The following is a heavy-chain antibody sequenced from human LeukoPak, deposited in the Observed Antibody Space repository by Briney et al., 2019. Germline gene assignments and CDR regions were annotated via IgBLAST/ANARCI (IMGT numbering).Heavy chain of an antibody. CDR1: GYSFPNYG. V-gene: IGHV1-18*01. Sequence: ASVKVSYKASGYSFPNYGNNWVRQAPGQGLEWMGWISAYNGNTNYAQKLQGRVTMTTDTSTSTAYMELRSLRSDDTAVYYCVRESGGYYGGAFDYWGQGTLVTVSS. CDR3: VRESGGYYGGAFDY. D-gene: IGHD3-22*01. J-gene: IGHJ4*02. CDR2: ISAYNGNT.